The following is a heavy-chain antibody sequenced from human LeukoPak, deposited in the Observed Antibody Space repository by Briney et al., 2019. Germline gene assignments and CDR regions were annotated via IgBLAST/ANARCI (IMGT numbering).Heavy chain of an antibody. V-gene: IGHV3-66*04. CDR2: IYAGGEK. J-gene: IGHJ4*02. CDR1: GFIVSNSY. Sequence: GGSLRLSCAASGFIVSNSYITWVRQAPGKALEWVSVIYAGGEKFYPDSVEDRFTISRDNSKNTVYLQMNGLRAEDTAIYYCARLRGLANFDWLWDWGQGTLVTVSS. D-gene: IGHD3-9*01. CDR3: ARLRGLANFDWLWD.